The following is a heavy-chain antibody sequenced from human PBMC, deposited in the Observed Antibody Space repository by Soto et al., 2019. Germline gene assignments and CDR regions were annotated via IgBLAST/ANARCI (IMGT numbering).Heavy chain of an antibody. V-gene: IGHV4-30-4*01. CDR3: ACEATGVYYDFCFGYYTREPSCAFDY. D-gene: IGHD3-3*01. J-gene: IGHJ4*02. Sequence: SETLSLTCTVSGGSISRGDYYWSWIRQPPGKGLEWIGYIYYSGSTYYNPSLKSRVTISVDTSKTQFSLKLSSVTAADTAVYYCACEATGVYYDFCFGYYTREPSCAFDYRGQRTLATVSS. CDR2: IYYSGST. CDR1: GGSISRGDYY.